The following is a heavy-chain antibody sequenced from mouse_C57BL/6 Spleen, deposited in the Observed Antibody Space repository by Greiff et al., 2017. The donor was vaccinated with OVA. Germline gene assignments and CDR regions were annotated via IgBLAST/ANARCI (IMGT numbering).Heavy chain of an antibody. J-gene: IGHJ4*01. CDR3: TRWRTEDY. CDR2: IDPETGGT. V-gene: IGHV1-15*01. Sequence: VQLQQSGAELVRPGASVTLSCKASGYTFTDYEMHWVKQTPVHGLEWIGAIDPETGGTAYNQKFKGKAILTADKSSSTAYMELRSLTSEDSAVYYCTRWRTEDYWGQGTSVTVSS. CDR1: GYTFTDYE.